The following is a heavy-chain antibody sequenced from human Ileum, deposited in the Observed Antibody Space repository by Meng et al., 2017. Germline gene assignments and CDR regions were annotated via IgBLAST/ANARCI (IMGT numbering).Heavy chain of an antibody. V-gene: IGHV4-4*02. D-gene: IGHD5-12*01. CDR2: IFHGGTT. CDR1: GDSIRSGSL. CDR3: ARGIGDIRVGFDY. Sequence: VRRMGSGPGLGKPSGTLSLTCAVSGDSIRSGSLWNWVRQSPGKGLEWIGEIFHGGTTNSNPSLKNRVTLLMDKSKNQFSLQLTSVTAADTAVFYCARGIGDIRVGFDYWGQGILVTVSS. J-gene: IGHJ4*02.